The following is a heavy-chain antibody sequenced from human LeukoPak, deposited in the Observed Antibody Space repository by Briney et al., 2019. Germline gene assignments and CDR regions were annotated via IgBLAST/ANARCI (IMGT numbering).Heavy chain of an antibody. CDR1: GFTFSSYD. J-gene: IGHJ2*01. D-gene: IGHD3-22*01. V-gene: IGHV3-13*01. Sequence: GGSLRLSCAASGFTFSSYDMHWVRQATGKGLEWVSAIGTAGDTYYPGSVKGRFTISRENAKNSLYLQMNSLRAGDTAVYYCARVRRPAITVIVGGVWYFDLWGRGTLVTVSS. CDR3: ARVRRPAITVIVGGVWYFDL. CDR2: IGTAGDT.